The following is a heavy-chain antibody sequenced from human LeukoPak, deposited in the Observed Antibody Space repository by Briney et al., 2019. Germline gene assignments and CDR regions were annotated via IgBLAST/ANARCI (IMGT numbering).Heavy chain of an antibody. D-gene: IGHD3-10*01. CDR3: ARGTTMVRGKYYFDY. Sequence: ASVKVSCKASGGTFSSYAISWVRQAPGQGLEWMGGIIPIFGTANYAQKFQGRVTITADESTSTAYMELSSLRSEDTAVHYWARGTTMVRGKYYFDYWGQGTLVTVSS. V-gene: IGHV1-69*13. J-gene: IGHJ4*02. CDR1: GGTFSSYA. CDR2: IIPIFGTA.